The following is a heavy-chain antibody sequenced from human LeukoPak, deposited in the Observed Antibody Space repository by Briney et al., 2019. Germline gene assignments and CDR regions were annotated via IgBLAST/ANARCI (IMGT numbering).Heavy chain of an antibody. CDR1: GGPFSGYH. CDR2: INDGGGT. CDR3: ARGGRGVPAARRFKPGNWFDP. D-gene: IGHD2-2*01. J-gene: IGHJ5*02. Sequence: PSETLSLTCAVYGGPFSGYHWSWIRRPPGKGLEWIGEINDGGGTNYNLSLKSRVTISADTSRNQFSLRLSSVTAADTALYYCARGGRGVPAARRFKPGNWFDPWGQGTLVTVSS. V-gene: IGHV4-34*01.